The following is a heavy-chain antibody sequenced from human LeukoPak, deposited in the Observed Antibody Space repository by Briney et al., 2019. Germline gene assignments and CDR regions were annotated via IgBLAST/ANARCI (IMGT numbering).Heavy chain of an antibody. V-gene: IGHV4-4*07. D-gene: IGHD3-10*01. CDR3: ARDSGTTGEVKFDP. CDR2: IYNGGII. J-gene: IGHJ5*02. CDR1: GGSISSYY. Sequence: SETLSLTCTVSGGSISSYYWSWIRQPAGKGLEWIGRIYNGGIITYNPSLKSRVTMSIETSNNQFSLRLRFVTAADTAVYYCARDSGTTGEVKFDPWGQGTLVTVSS.